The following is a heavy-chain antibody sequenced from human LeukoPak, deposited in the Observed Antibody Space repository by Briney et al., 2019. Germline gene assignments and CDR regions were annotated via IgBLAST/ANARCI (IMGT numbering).Heavy chain of an antibody. D-gene: IGHD6-19*01. CDR3: ASNIAVAGTLLPFGY. V-gene: IGHV1-3*01. Sequence: GASVKVSCKASGYTFTSYAMHWVRQAPGERLEWMGWFNAGNGNTKYSQKFQGRVTITRDTSASTAYMELSSLRSEDTAVYYCASNIAVAGTLLPFGYWGQGTLVTVSS. J-gene: IGHJ4*02. CDR1: GYTFTSYA. CDR2: FNAGNGNT.